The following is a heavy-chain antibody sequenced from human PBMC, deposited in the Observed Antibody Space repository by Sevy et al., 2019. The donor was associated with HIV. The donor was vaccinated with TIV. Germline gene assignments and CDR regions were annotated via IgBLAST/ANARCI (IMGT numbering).Heavy chain of an antibody. CDR2: VNHSGST. Sequence: SETLSLTCAVSGGSFSGYSWDWIRRPPGKGLEWIGQVNHSGSTNYNPSLKSRVTISVDTSKNQCSLKLNFVTAADTAVYYCARGGDGVVPSPIIGLGPWTKYWYFDLWGRGTLVTVSS. CDR3: ARGGDGVVPSPIIGLGPWTKYWYFDL. V-gene: IGHV4-34*01. CDR1: GGSFSGYS. J-gene: IGHJ2*01. D-gene: IGHD3-3*01.